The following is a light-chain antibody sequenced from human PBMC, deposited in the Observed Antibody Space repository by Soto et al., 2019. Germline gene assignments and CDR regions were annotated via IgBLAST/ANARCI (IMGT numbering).Light chain of an antibody. CDR1: SSDVGGYNF. CDR2: DVT. CDR3: CSYAGSYVWL. Sequence: QSALTQPRSVSGSPGQSVTISCTGTSSDVGGYNFVSWYQQHPGKAPKLMIFDVTERPSGVPDRFSASKSGSTAFLTISGLHVEDEADYFCCSYAGSYVWLFGGGTKLTVL. V-gene: IGLV2-11*01. J-gene: IGLJ3*02.